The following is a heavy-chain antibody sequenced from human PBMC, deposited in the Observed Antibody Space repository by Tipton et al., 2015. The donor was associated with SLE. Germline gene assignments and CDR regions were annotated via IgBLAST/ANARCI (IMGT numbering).Heavy chain of an antibody. V-gene: IGHV4-61*02. D-gene: IGHD3-10*01. J-gene: IGHJ3*02. CDR1: GGSVSSGPYY. Sequence: TLSLTCTVSGGSVSSGPYYWSWIRQPAGKGLAWIGRSFSRGITNSNPSLKSRVTIPMDTSKSQFSLKLTSVTAADTAIYYCARERFGEFGSEALDIWGQGTMVTVSS. CDR2: SFSRGIT. CDR3: ARERFGEFGSEALDI.